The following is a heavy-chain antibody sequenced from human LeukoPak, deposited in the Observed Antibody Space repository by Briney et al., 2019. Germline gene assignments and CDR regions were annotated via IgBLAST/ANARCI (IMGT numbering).Heavy chain of an antibody. V-gene: IGHV4-34*01. D-gene: IGHD3-16*02. J-gene: IGHJ6*03. CDR3: ARHRSSYYYYYMDV. CDR2: INHSGST. Sequence: KPSEALSLTCAVYGGSFSGYYWSWIRQPPGKGLEWIGEINHSGSTNYNPSLKSRVTISVDTSKNQFSLKLSSVTAADTAVYYCARHRSSYYYYYMDVWGKGTTVTISS. CDR1: GGSFSGYY.